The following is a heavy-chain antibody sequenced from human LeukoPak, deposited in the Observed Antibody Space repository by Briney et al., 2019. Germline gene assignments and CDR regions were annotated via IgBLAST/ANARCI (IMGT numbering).Heavy chain of an antibody. J-gene: IGHJ3*01. CDR2: MNPNSGNT. Sequence: ASVKVSCKASGNTFTTYDINWVRQATGQGLEWMGWMNPNSGNTGYAQKFQGRVTITRNTSITTAYMELGSLRSDDTAVYYCARAFSSGYHSYDAFDLWGQGTMVTVSS. D-gene: IGHD5-12*01. V-gene: IGHV1-8*01. CDR3: ARAFSSGYHSYDAFDL. CDR1: GNTFTTYD.